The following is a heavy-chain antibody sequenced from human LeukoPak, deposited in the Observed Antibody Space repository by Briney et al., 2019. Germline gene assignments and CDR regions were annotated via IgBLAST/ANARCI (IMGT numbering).Heavy chain of an antibody. V-gene: IGHV4-59*01. Sequence: SETLSLTCTVSGGSISSYYWSWIRLPPGKVLEWIGYNYYTGATYYNPSLKSRVTISLDTSKNQFSLKLSSVTAADAAVYYCARAGYSYGTGYYFDYWGQGALVTVSS. CDR1: GGSISSYY. CDR2: NYYTGAT. J-gene: IGHJ4*02. CDR3: ARAGYSYGTGYYFDY. D-gene: IGHD5-18*01.